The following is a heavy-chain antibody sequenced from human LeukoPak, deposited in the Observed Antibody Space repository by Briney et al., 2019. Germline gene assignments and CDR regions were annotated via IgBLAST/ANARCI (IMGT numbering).Heavy chain of an antibody. J-gene: IGHJ4*02. V-gene: IGHV4-59*01. CDR3: ARTKNVLRFLEIDY. D-gene: IGHD3-3*01. Sequence: PSETLSLTCTVSGGSISSYYWSWIRQPPGKGLEWIGYIYYSGSTNYNPSLKSRVTISVDTSKNQFSLKLSSVTAADTAVYYCARTKNVLRFLEIDYWGQGTLVTVSS. CDR2: IYYSGST. CDR1: GGSISSYY.